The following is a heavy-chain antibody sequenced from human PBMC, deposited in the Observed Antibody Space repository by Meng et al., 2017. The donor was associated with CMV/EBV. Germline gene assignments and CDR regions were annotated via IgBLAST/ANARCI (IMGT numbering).Heavy chain of an antibody. V-gene: IGHV3-33*06. Sequence: LSLTCAASGFTFSSYGMHWVRQAPGKGLEWVAVIWYDGSNKYYADSVKGRFTISRDNSKNTLYLQMNSLRAEDTAVYYCAKDVRDFWSGYQYNYYGMDVWGQGTTVTVSS. D-gene: IGHD3-3*01. CDR1: GFTFSSYG. CDR3: AKDVRDFWSGYQYNYYGMDV. J-gene: IGHJ6*02. CDR2: IWYDGSNK.